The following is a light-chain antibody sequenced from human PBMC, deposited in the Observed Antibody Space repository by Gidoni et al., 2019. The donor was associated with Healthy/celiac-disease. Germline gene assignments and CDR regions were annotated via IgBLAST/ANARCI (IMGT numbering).Light chain of an antibody. J-gene: IGLJ3*02. Sequence: QSVLTQPPSVSRAPGQRVTISCTGSSSNIGAGYDVHWYQQLPGTAPKLLIYCNSNRPSGVPDRFSGSKSGTSASLAITGLQAEDEADYYCQSYDSSLSGWVFGGGTKLTVL. CDR1: SSNIGAGYD. CDR2: CNS. V-gene: IGLV1-40*01. CDR3: QSYDSSLSGWV.